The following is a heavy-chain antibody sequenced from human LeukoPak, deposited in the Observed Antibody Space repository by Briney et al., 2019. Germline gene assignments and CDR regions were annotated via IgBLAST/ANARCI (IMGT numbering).Heavy chain of an antibody. V-gene: IGHV3-30*18. CDR2: ISYDGSKR. J-gene: IGHJ4*02. D-gene: IGHD6-19*01. Sequence: EPGGSLRLSCAASGFTFDGYGMHWVRQAPGKGLEWVADISYDGSKRHYGDFVKGRFTVSRDDSKNTLYLQMNSLRAEDTAVYYCAKDGAWAVARNFDYWGQGTLVIVSS. CDR3: AKDGAWAVARNFDY. CDR1: GFTFDGYG.